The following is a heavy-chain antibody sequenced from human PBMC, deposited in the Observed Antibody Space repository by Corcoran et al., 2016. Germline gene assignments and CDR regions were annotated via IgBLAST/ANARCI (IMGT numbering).Heavy chain of an antibody. Sequence: QVQLVQSGAEVKKPGASVKVSCKASGYTFTSYYMHWVRQAPGQGLAWMGIINPSGGSTSYAQKFQGRVTMTRDTPTSTVYMELSSLRSEDTAVYYWAREVGATTPIFDYWGQGTLVTVSS. CDR3: AREVGATTPIFDY. V-gene: IGHV1-46*01. J-gene: IGHJ4*02. D-gene: IGHD1-26*01. CDR1: GYTFTSYY. CDR2: INPSGGST.